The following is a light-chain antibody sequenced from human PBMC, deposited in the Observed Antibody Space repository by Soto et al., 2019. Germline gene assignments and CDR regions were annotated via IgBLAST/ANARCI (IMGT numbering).Light chain of an antibody. J-gene: IGKJ3*01. Sequence: EIVLTQSPGTLSLSPGERATLSCRASQSVSSSYLAWYQQKPGQAPRLLIYGASSRATGLPDRFSGSGSGTDFTLTISRLEPEDFAVYYCQQYGSSPTFGPGTKVDNK. CDR1: QSVSSSY. CDR2: GAS. V-gene: IGKV3-20*01. CDR3: QQYGSSPT.